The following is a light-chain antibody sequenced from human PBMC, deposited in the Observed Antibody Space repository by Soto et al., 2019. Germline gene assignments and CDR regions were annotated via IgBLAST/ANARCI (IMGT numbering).Light chain of an antibody. CDR3: ISYTSSRTHVV. CDR1: SSDIGGYNY. V-gene: IGLV2-14*01. J-gene: IGLJ2*01. CDR2: EVT. Sequence: QSALTQPASVSGSLGQSITISCTGTSSDIGGYNYVSWYQQHPGKAPKLIIFEVTDRPSGVSNRFSGSKPGNTASLTISGLQGEDEADYYCISYTSSRTHVVFGGGTKLTVL.